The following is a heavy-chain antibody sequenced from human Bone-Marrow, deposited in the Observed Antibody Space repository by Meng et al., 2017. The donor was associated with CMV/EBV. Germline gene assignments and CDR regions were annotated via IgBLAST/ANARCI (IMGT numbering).Heavy chain of an antibody. CDR2: ISAYNGNT. CDR1: GYTFTSYG. D-gene: IGHD2-2*02. CDR3: ARDEIGYCRSTSCYTSIDYYYYGMDV. J-gene: IGHJ6*02. V-gene: IGHV1-18*01. Sequence: ASVKVSCKASGYTFTSYGISWVRQAPGQGLEWMGWISAYNGNTNYAQKLQGRVTMTTDTSTSTAYMELRSLRSDDTAVYYCARDEIGYCRSTSCYTSIDYYYYGMDVWGQGTTVTVSS.